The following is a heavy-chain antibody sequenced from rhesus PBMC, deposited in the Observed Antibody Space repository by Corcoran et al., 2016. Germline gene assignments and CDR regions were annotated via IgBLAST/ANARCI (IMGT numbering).Heavy chain of an antibody. CDR1: GGSFSGDY. V-gene: IGHV4-165*01. J-gene: IGHJ6*01. D-gene: IGHD6-13*01. Sequence: QVQLQESGPGLVKPSETLSLTCAVSGGSFSGDYWAWIRHPPGKGLVWIGFISGSTGSTYYKPSLKSRVTISTDTSKNQFSLQLDSVTPEDMAVDYCAREAEAGWGQIGNGLDSWGQGVVVTVSS. CDR2: ISGSTGST. CDR3: AREAEAGWGQIGNGLDS.